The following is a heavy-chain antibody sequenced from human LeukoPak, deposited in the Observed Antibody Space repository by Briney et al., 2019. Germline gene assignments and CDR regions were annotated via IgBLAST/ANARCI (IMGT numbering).Heavy chain of an antibody. CDR3: ATLPPTTPRDLDY. CDR2: ISAASNYI. J-gene: IGHJ4*02. V-gene: IGHV3-21*01. D-gene: IGHD1-26*01. CDR1: GFTFSTSN. Sequence: GGSLRLSCAASGFTFSTSNMNWVRQAPGKGLQWGSSISAASNYIYYADSVRGRFTISRDNAKNSLYLQMNSLRAEDTAVYSCATLPPTTPRDLDYWGQGTLVTVSS.